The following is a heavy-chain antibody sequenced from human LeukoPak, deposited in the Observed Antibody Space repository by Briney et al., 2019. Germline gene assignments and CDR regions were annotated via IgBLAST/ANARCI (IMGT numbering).Heavy chain of an antibody. CDR3: ARHGLSGGMDV. J-gene: IGHJ6*02. V-gene: IGHV4-59*08. D-gene: IGHD3-10*01. CDR2: IYYSGST. CDR1: GGSISSYY. Sequence: SETLSLTCTVSGGSISSYYWSWLRQPPPTGMECIGYIYYSGSTNYNPSLKSRVTISVGSSKNQFPLKLSTVTSADTAGNYCARHGLSGGMDVGGQGTTVTVSS.